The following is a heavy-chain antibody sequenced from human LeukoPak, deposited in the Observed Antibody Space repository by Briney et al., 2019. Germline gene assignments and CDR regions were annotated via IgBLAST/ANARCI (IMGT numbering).Heavy chain of an antibody. CDR1: GGTFSSYA. CDR2: IIPIFGTA. Sequence: SVKVSCKASGGTFSSYAISWVRQAPGQGLEWMGGIIPIFGTANYAHKFQGRVTITADESTSTAYMELSSLRSEDTAVYYCSVPSGSGSYRGGNRPFDYWGQGTLVTVSS. CDR3: SVPSGSGSYRGGNRPFDY. J-gene: IGHJ4*02. D-gene: IGHD1-26*01. V-gene: IGHV1-69*01.